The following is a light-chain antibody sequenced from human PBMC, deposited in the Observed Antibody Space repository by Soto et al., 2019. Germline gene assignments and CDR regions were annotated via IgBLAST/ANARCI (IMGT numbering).Light chain of an antibody. CDR1: QSISSW. V-gene: IGKV1-5*03. Sequence: DIQMTQSPSTLSASVGDRVTITCRASQSISSWLAWYQQKPGKAPKLLIYKASSLESGVPSRFRGSGSGKECILTIRWLQPDDFGPFFCQQYNSYSYTFGQGTKLEIK. J-gene: IGKJ2*01. CDR3: QQYNSYSYT. CDR2: KAS.